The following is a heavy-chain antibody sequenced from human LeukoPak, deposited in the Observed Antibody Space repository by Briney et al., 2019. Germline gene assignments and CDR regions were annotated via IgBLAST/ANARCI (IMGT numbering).Heavy chain of an antibody. D-gene: IGHD3-22*01. CDR1: GGSFSGYY. V-gene: IGHV4-34*01. CDR2: INHSGST. CDR3: ARAVGYYYDSSGPHFDY. Sequence: PSETLSLTCAVYGGSFSGYYWSWIRQPPGKGLEWIGEINHSGSTNYNPSLKSRVTISVDTSKNQFSLKLSSVTAVDTAVYYCARAVGYYYDSSGPHFDYWGQGTLVTVSS. J-gene: IGHJ4*02.